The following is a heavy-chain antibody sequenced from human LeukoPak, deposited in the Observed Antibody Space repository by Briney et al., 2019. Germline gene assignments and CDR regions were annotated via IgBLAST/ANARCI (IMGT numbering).Heavy chain of an antibody. CDR3: TRDVWGDRDNYFDC. V-gene: IGHV3-74*01. CDR2: INSNGRST. J-gene: IGHJ4*02. CDR1: GFSFSSYW. Sequence: GGSLRLSCAASGFSFSSYWMHWVRQAPGKGLVWVSRINSNGRSTSYADSVKGRFTVSRDNAKNTLYLEMNNLRAEDTAVYYCTRDVWGDRDNYFDCWGQGTLVTVSS. D-gene: IGHD2-8*01.